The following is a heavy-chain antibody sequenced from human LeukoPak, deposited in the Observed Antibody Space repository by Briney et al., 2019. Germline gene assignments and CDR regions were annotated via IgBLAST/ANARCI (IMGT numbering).Heavy chain of an antibody. CDR2: ISGSGANT. CDR1: GFTFNSYA. V-gene: IGHV3-23*01. Sequence: GGSLRLSCAASGFTFNSYAMSWVRQAPGKGLEWVSVISGSGANTYYADSVKGRFTISRDNSKNTLYLQMNSLRAEDTAVYYCAKDYSSWPSRLDYWGQGTLVTVSS. J-gene: IGHJ4*02. CDR3: AKDYSSWPSRLDY. D-gene: IGHD6-13*01.